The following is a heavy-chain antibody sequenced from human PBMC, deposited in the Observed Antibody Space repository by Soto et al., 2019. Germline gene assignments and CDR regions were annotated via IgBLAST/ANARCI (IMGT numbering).Heavy chain of an antibody. J-gene: IGHJ6*02. D-gene: IGHD3-10*01. Sequence: EVQLVQSGAEVKKPGESLKISCKGSGYNFTNYWIGWVRQMPGKGLESMGIIYPGDSDTRYSPSFQGQVTISADKSISPAYLQWSSLKASDTAMYYCAGGGVRGVVTRTRDYYGMDVWGQGTTVTVSS. CDR3: AGGGVRGVVTRTRDYYGMDV. CDR1: GYNFTNYW. CDR2: IYPGDSDT. V-gene: IGHV5-51*01.